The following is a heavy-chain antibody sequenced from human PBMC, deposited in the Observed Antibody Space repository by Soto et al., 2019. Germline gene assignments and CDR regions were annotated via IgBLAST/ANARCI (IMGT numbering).Heavy chain of an antibody. V-gene: IGHV3-13*04. CDR1: GFTFSSYG. CDR2: IGTAGDT. Sequence: GGSLRLSCAASGFTFSSYGMHWVRQATGKGLEWVSAIGTAGDTYYPGSVKGRFTISRENAKNSLYLQMNSLRAGDTAVYYCARASTYSNYYYYYYGMDVWGQGTTVTVSS. CDR3: ARASTYSNYYYYYYGMDV. J-gene: IGHJ6*02. D-gene: IGHD2-21*01.